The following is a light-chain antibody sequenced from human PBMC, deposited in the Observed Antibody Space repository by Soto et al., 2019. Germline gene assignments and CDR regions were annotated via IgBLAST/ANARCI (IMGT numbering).Light chain of an antibody. CDR2: GGS. CDR1: QSVSSNH. J-gene: IGKJ1*01. CDR3: QQYSSSRT. Sequence: DIVLTQSPGTLALSPGERATLSCRASQSVSSNHLAWYQQKPGQAPRLLIYGGSSRATGIPVRFSGSGSETDFTLTITRLEPEDFAVYYCQQYSSSRTFGQGTKVDIK. V-gene: IGKV3-20*01.